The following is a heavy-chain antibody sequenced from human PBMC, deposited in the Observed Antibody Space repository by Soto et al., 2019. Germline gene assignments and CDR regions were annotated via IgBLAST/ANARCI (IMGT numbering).Heavy chain of an antibody. CDR2: IYSGGST. D-gene: IGHD6-13*01. CDR1: GVTVSSNY. Sequence: GGSLRLSCAASGVTVSSNYMSWVRQAPGKGQERDSVIYSGGSTYYADSVKGRFTISRHNSKNTLYLQMNSLRAEDTAVYYCARGRYSSSSWYYFDYWGQGTLVTVSS. V-gene: IGHV3-53*04. CDR3: ARGRYSSSSWYYFDY. J-gene: IGHJ4*02.